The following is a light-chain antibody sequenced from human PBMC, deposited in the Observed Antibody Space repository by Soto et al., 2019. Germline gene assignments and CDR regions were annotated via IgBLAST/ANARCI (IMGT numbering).Light chain of an antibody. Sequence: DIQMTQSPSSVSASVGDRVTITCRASQSISSYLNWYQQKPGKAPKLLIYAASSLQSGVPSRFRGSRSGTEFTLTVSSLQPEDFATYYCLQDHDDSWTFGQGTKVDIK. V-gene: IGKV1-39*01. CDR3: LQDHDDSWT. J-gene: IGKJ1*01. CDR1: QSISSY. CDR2: AAS.